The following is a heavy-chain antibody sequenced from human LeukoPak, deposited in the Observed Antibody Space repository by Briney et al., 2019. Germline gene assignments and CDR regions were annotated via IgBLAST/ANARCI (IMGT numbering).Heavy chain of an antibody. V-gene: IGHV4-39*02. Sequence: SETLSLTCTVSGGSISSSNYYWGWIRQPPGKGLEWIGSIYYSGNTYYNPSLKSRVTISVDTSKNQFSLKLSSVTAADTAVYYCARDPYFLTGWEDYWGQGTLVTVSS. CDR1: GGSISSSNYY. CDR3: ARDPYFLTGWEDY. D-gene: IGHD3-9*01. CDR2: IYYSGNT. J-gene: IGHJ4*02.